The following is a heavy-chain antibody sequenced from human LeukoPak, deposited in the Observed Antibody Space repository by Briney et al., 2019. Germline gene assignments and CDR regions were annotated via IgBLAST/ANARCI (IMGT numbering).Heavy chain of an antibody. J-gene: IGHJ4*02. D-gene: IGHD2-2*01. V-gene: IGHV1-18*01. Sequence: ASVKVSCKASGYTFTSYGISWVRQAPGQGLEGLGWISAYNGNTNYAQKLQGRVTMTTDTSTSTAYMELRSLRSDDTAVYYCARDSRDVILIPAASFYYFDFWGQGTLVTVSS. CDR1: GYTFTSYG. CDR3: ARDSRDVILIPAASFYYFDF. CDR2: ISAYNGNT.